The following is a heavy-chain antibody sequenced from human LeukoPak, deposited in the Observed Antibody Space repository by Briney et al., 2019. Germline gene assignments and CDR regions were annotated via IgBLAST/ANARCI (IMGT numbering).Heavy chain of an antibody. D-gene: IGHD6-13*01. CDR3: ARWDDIAAAGTSY. CDR2: IYHSGST. CDR1: GGSISSSNW. Sequence: SETLSLTCAVSGGSISSSNWWSWVRQPPGKGLEWIGEIYHSGSTNYNPSLKSRVTISVDKSKNLFSLKLSSVTAADTAVYYCARWDDIAAAGTSYWGQGTLVTVSS. V-gene: IGHV4-4*02. J-gene: IGHJ4*02.